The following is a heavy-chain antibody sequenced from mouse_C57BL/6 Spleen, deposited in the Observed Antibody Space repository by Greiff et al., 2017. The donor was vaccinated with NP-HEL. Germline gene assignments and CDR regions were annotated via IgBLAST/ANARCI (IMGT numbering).Heavy chain of an antibody. CDR1: GFTFSSYA. J-gene: IGHJ2*01. V-gene: IGHV5-4*01. D-gene: IGHD2-3*01. CDR2: ISDGGSYT. Sequence: EVQRVESGGGLVKPGGSLKLSCAASGFTFSSYAMSWVRQTPEKRLEWVATISDGGSYTYYPDNVKGRFTISRDNAKNNLYLQMSHLKSEDTAMYYCARGGGLLGYFDYWGQGTTLAVSS. CDR3: ARGGGLLGYFDY.